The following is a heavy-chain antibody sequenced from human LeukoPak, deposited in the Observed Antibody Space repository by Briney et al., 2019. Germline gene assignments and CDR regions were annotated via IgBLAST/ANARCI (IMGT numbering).Heavy chain of an antibody. CDR3: TTASYYYDTSAYYSSDY. D-gene: IGHD3-22*01. CDR1: GFTITNAW. V-gene: IGHV3-15*01. Sequence: GGSLRLSCAASGFTITNAWTTWVRQAPGKGLQWVGRIKSKTDGGTTDYAAPVKGRFTISRDDSKNTLHLQMNTLKTEDTAVYYCTTASYYYDTSAYYSSDYWGQGTLVTVSS. J-gene: IGHJ4*02. CDR2: IKSKTDGGTT.